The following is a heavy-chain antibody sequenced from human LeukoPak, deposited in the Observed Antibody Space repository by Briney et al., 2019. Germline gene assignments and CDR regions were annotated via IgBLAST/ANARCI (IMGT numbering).Heavy chain of an antibody. Sequence: PGGSLRLSCTATGFTFSSYSMNWVRQAPGKGLEWVSYISSSSSTIYYADSVKGRFTISRDNAKNSLYLQMNSLRAEDTAVYYCARAHCSGGSCSPSIWGQGTMVTVSS. J-gene: IGHJ3*02. CDR3: ARAHCSGGSCSPSI. V-gene: IGHV3-48*01. CDR1: GFTFSSYS. D-gene: IGHD2-15*01. CDR2: ISSSSSTI.